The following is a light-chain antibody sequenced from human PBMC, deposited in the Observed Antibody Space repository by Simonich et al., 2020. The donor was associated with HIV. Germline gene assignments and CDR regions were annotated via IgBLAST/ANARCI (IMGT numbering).Light chain of an antibody. V-gene: IGKV3-15*01. CDR2: AAS. CDR1: QSVSNN. J-gene: IGKJ4*01. Sequence: EIVMTQSPATLSVSTGERATLSCRASQSVSNNLAWYQQKPGQAPRLLIYAASTRATGIPARFSGTGSGTEFTLTISSMQSEDFALYYCQQYNDSPLTFGGGTKVEIK. CDR3: QQYNDSPLT.